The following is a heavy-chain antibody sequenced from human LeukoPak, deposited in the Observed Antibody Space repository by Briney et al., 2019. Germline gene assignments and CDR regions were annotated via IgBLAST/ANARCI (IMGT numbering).Heavy chain of an antibody. V-gene: IGHV3-33*08. Sequence: GGSLRLSCAASGFTFSSYWMSWVRQAPGKGLEWVAVIWYDGSNKYYADSVKGRFIISRDNSKNTLYLQMNSLRAEDTAVYYCARDISGYYYFDYWGQGTLVTVSS. J-gene: IGHJ4*02. D-gene: IGHD3-22*01. CDR3: ARDISGYYYFDY. CDR1: GFTFSSYW. CDR2: IWYDGSNK.